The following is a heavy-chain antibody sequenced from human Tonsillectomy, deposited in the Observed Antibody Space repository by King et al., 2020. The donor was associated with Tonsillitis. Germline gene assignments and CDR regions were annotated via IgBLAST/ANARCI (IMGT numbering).Heavy chain of an antibody. J-gene: IGHJ4*02. CDR2: MNPNSGGT. CDR3: ARGQLLDY. D-gene: IGHD5-18*01. CDR1: GYTFTDYY. V-gene: IGHV1-2*02. Sequence: VQLVESGAEVEKPGASVKVSCKASGYTFTDYYISWVRQAPGQGLEWMVWMNPNSGGTYYAQRFQGRVTMTRDTSISTAYMELSRLTSDDTAVYYCARGQLLDYWGQGTLVTVSS.